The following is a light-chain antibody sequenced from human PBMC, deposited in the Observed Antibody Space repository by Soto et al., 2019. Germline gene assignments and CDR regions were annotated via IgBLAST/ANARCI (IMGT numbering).Light chain of an antibody. CDR1: SGDVGGYNF. CDR3: CSYGGSYTWV. Sequence: QSALTQARSVSGSPGQSVTISCTGTSGDVGGYNFVSWYQQHPGNAPKFMIFDVSQRPSGVPDRFSGSKSGNTASLTISGLQAEDEADYYCCSYGGSYTWVFGGGTKLTVL. V-gene: IGLV2-11*01. CDR2: DVS. J-gene: IGLJ3*02.